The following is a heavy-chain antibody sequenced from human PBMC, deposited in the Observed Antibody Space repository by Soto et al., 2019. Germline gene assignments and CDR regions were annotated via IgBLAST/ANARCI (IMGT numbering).Heavy chain of an antibody. CDR1: GFPFSAEA. J-gene: IGHJ4*02. CDR2: ISYDGNNK. V-gene: IGHV3-30-3*01. Sequence: QVQLVESGGGVVQPGNSLRLSCAGSGFPFSAEAMHWVRQAPGKGLEWVAAISYDGNNKNHADSVKGRFTVSRDNSKNNLYLKSYSLRPEDTAVYYCARDYSSGWCLDYWGQGSLVTVSS. D-gene: IGHD6-13*01. CDR3: ARDYSSGWCLDY.